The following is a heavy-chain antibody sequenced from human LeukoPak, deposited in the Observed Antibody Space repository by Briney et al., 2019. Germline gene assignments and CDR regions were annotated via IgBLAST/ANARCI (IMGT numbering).Heavy chain of an antibody. D-gene: IGHD4-17*01. Sequence: GRSPRLSCAASGFTFDDYAMHWVRQAPGKGLEWVSGISWKSGSIGYADSVKGRFTISRDNAKNSLYLQMNSLRAEDTALYYCAKDCEGGDYGDGGFIDYWGQGTLVTVSS. V-gene: IGHV3-9*01. CDR2: ISWKSGSI. J-gene: IGHJ4*02. CDR1: GFTFDDYA. CDR3: AKDCEGGDYGDGGFIDY.